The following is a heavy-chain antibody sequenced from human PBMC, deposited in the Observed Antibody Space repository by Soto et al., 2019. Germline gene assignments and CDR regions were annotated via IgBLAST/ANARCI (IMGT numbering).Heavy chain of an antibody. D-gene: IGHD2-2*02. CDR2: IIPILGIA. J-gene: IGHJ4*02. Sequence: QVQLVQSGAEVKKPGSSVKVSCKASGGTFSSYTISWVRQAPGQGLEWMGRIIPILGIANYAQKIQGRVMITADKSTSTAYMELCSLRSEDTAVYYCAVEYCSSTSCYRDYWGQGSLVTVSS. V-gene: IGHV1-69*02. CDR3: AVEYCSSTSCYRDY. CDR1: GGTFSSYT.